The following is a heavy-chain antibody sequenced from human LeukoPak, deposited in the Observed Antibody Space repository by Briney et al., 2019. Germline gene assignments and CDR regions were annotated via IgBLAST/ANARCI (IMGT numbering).Heavy chain of an antibody. CDR2: IYHTGST. D-gene: IGHD4-23*01. Sequence: SETLSLTCTVSNDSINNYYWNWIRQPPGKGLEWIGYIYHTGSTNYNPSLKSRVTISLDTSKNQFSLKVKSVTAADTAVYYCARRGTSASFDYWGQGTLVTVSS. J-gene: IGHJ4*02. CDR1: NDSINNYY. CDR3: ARRGTSASFDY. V-gene: IGHV4-59*01.